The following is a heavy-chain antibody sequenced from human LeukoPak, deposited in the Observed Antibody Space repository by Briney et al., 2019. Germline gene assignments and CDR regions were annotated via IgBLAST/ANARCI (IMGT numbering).Heavy chain of an antibody. CDR2: IYYSGST. CDR1: GGPISSGGYY. J-gene: IGHJ5*02. Sequence: PSETLSLTCTVSGGPISSGGYYWSWIRQHPGKGLEWIGYIYYSGSTYYNPSLKSRVTISVDTSKNQFSLKLSSVTAADTAVYYCARRGWGGNNWFDPWGQGTLITVSS. D-gene: IGHD3-16*01. V-gene: IGHV4-31*03. CDR3: ARRGWGGNNWFDP.